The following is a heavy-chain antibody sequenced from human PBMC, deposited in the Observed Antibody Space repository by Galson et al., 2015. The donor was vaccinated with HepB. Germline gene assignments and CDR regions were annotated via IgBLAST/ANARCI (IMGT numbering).Heavy chain of an antibody. Sequence: SVKVSCKASGYTFTGYYMHWVRQAPGQGLEWMGWINPNSGGTNYAQKFQGWVTMTRDTSISTAYMELSRLRSDDTAVYYCARGWDYYYYYGMDVWGQGTTVTVSS. J-gene: IGHJ6*02. CDR1: GYTFTGYY. D-gene: IGHD1-26*01. CDR2: INPNSGGT. V-gene: IGHV1-2*04. CDR3: ARGWDYYYYYGMDV.